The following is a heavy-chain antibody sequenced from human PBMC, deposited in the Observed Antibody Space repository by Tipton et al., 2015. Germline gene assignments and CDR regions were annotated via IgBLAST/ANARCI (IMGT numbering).Heavy chain of an antibody. J-gene: IGHJ5*02. D-gene: IGHD4-17*01. Sequence: QVQLVQSGPEVKKPGASVKVSCKASGYSFTTYDIIWVRQATGQGLEWMGWMNPNSGNTGYAQKFQGRVTMTRNTSISTAFMDLSSLRSEDTAVYYCARGRAAYDYGDYGGFDPWGQGTLVIVSS. CDR1: GYSFTTYD. V-gene: IGHV1-8*01. CDR3: ARGRAAYDYGDYGGFDP. CDR2: MNPNSGNT.